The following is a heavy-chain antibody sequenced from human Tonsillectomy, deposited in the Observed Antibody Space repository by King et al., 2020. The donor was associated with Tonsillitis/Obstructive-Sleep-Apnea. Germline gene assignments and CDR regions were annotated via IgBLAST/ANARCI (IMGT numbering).Heavy chain of an antibody. CDR1: GGSISSYS. Sequence: QLQESGPGLVKPSETLSLTCTVSGGSISSYSWSWIRQPPGKGLEWIVYIYYSGSTNYNPSLKSRVTISVDTSKNQIFLKLSSVTAADTAVYYCSRDMVLEAGGDAFDIWGQGTMVIVSS. CDR2: IYYSGST. V-gene: IGHV4-59*01. D-gene: IGHD2-8*01. CDR3: SRDMVLEAGGDAFDI. J-gene: IGHJ3*02.